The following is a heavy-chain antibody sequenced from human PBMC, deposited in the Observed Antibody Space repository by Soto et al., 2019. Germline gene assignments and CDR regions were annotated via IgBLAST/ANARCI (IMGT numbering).Heavy chain of an antibody. Sequence: ASVKVSCKASGYTFTGYYMHWVRQAPGQGLEWMGWINPNSGGTNYAQKFQGRVTMTRDTSISTSYLELSRLRSDDTAVYYCAPSGGHYYDSSGYYLAEPYGMDVWGQGTTVTVSS. CDR1: GYTFTGYY. CDR2: INPNSGGT. J-gene: IGHJ6*02. D-gene: IGHD3-22*01. V-gene: IGHV1-2*02. CDR3: APSGGHYYDSSGYYLAEPYGMDV.